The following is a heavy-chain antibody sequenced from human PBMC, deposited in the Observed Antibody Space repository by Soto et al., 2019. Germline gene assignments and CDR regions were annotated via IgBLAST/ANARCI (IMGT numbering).Heavy chain of an antibody. Sequence: SVKVDCKASGYTFTSYGITWVRHAPGQGLEWMGWISAYNGNTNYAQKLQGRVTMTTDTSTSTAYMELRSLRSDDTAVYYCARRVAEYGSPYFDYWGQGTLVTVAS. CDR3: ARRVAEYGSPYFDY. CDR1: GYTFTSYG. CDR2: ISAYNGNT. J-gene: IGHJ4*02. D-gene: IGHD3-10*01. V-gene: IGHV1-18*04.